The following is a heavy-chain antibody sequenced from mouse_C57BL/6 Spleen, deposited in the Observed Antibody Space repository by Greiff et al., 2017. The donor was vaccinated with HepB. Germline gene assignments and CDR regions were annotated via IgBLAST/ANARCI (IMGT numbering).Heavy chain of an antibody. CDR2: IDPANGNT. V-gene: IGHV14-3*01. CDR1: GFNIKNTY. CDR3: ARVYDYDDDMDY. J-gene: IGHJ4*01. Sequence: EVQLQQSVAELVRPGASVKLSCTASGFNIKNTYMHWVKQRPEQGLEWIGRIDPANGNTKYAPKFQGKAIITAATFSNPAYLQLSSLTSEDTAFYYCARVYDYDDDMDYWGQGTSVTVSS. D-gene: IGHD2-4*01.